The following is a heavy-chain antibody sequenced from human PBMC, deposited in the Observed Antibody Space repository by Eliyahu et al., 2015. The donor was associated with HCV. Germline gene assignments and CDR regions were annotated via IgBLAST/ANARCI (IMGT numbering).Heavy chain of an antibody. J-gene: IGHJ4*02. D-gene: IGHD3-10*01. CDR1: GFTFXSYW. CDR3: ARDSSHGYYYGSVFDY. V-gene: IGHV3-7*03. CDR2: IKQDGSEK. Sequence: EVQLVESGGGLVQPGGSLRLXCAASGFTFXSYWMSWVRQAPGKGLEGVANIKQDGSEKYYVDSVKGRFTISRDNAKNSLYLQMNSLRAEDTAVYYCARDSSHGYYYGSVFDYWGQGTLVTVSS.